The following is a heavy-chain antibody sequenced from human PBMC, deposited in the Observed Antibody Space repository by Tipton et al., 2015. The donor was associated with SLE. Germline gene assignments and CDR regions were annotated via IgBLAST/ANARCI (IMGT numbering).Heavy chain of an antibody. CDR2: ISYDGSNK. CDR3: AKGGRTVTTPWYFDY. D-gene: IGHD4-17*01. Sequence: SLRLSCAASGFTFSSYGMHWVRQAPGKGLEWVAVISYDGSNKYYADSVKGRFTISRDNSKNTLYPQMNSLRAEDTAVYYCAKGGRTVTTPWYFDYWGQGTLVTVSS. CDR1: GFTFSSYG. V-gene: IGHV3-30*18. J-gene: IGHJ4*02.